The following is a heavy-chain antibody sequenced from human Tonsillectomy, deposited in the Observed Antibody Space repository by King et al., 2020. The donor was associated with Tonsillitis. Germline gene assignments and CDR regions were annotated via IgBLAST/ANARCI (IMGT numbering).Heavy chain of an antibody. Sequence: VQLVESGGGLVQPGGSLRLSCAASGFTFSDYSMNWVRQAPGKGLQWVAYISGGSSTIYYADSVKGRFTISRDNAKNSLYLQMNSLRDDNTAVYYCAKDPGRYSGYWGQGTLVTVSS. CDR3: AKDPGRYSGY. D-gene: IGHD6-19*01. CDR1: GFTFSDYS. CDR2: ISGGSSTI. V-gene: IGHV3-48*02. J-gene: IGHJ4*02.